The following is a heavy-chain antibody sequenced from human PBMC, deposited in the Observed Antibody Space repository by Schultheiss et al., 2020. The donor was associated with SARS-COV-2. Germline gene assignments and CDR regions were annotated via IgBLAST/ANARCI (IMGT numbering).Heavy chain of an antibody. D-gene: IGHD3-10*01. V-gene: IGHV4-59*01. J-gene: IGHJ4*02. Sequence: SETLSLTCTVSGGSISSYYWSWIRQPAGKGLEWIGYIYYSGSTYYNPSLKSRVTISVDTSKNQFSLKLSSVTAADTAVYYCARGRISMVRGVTGAQDYWGQGTLVTVSS. CDR2: IYYSGST. CDR1: GGSISSYY. CDR3: ARGRISMVRGVTGAQDY.